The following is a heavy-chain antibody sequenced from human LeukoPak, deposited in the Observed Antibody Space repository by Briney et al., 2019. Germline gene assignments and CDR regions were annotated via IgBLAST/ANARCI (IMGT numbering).Heavy chain of an antibody. CDR1: GFSVSNKY. CDR3: ARDRKKSRWYVSDADY. Sequence: GGSLRLSCAASGFSVSNKYMSWVRQAPGKGLEWVSVIYTGGDTYYADSVKGRFTISRDNSQNTLYLQMNSLRADDTAVYYCARDRKKSRWYVSDADYWGQGTLVTVSS. J-gene: IGHJ4*02. CDR2: IYTGGDT. D-gene: IGHD6-13*01. V-gene: IGHV3-53*01.